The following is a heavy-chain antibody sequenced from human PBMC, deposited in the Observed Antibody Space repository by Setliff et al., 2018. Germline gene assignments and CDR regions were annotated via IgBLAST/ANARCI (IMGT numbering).Heavy chain of an antibody. Sequence: GGSLRLSCAASGFTFDDYAMHWVRQAPGKGLEWVAIIKQDGSETVYADSVKGRFTISRDNAKNSLYLQMSSLRAEDTAVYYCAKYVKKFAHFDYWGQGTLVTVSS. CDR2: IKQDGSET. D-gene: IGHD3-16*01. CDR3: AKYVKKFAHFDY. V-gene: IGHV3-7*03. CDR1: GFTFDDYA. J-gene: IGHJ4*02.